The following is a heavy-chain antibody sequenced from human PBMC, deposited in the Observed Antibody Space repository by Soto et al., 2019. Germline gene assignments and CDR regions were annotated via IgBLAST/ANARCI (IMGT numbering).Heavy chain of an antibody. CDR3: AREEADFVVVPAAILNYYYGMDV. J-gene: IGHJ6*02. CDR2: IWYDGSNK. CDR1: GFTFSSYG. V-gene: IGHV3-33*01. Sequence: QVQLVESGGGVVQPGRSLRLSCAASGFTFSSYGMHWVRQAPGKGLEWVAVIWYDGSNKYYADSVKGRFTISRDNSKNTLYLQMNSLRAEDTAVYYCAREEADFVVVPAAILNYYYGMDVWGQGTTVTVSS. D-gene: IGHD2-2*01.